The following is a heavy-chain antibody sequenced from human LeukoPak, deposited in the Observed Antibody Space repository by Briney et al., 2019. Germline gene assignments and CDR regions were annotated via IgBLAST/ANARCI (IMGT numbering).Heavy chain of an antibody. CDR2: ISSSSYI. J-gene: IGHJ6*03. CDR3: ARGIGIAAAGQRYYMDV. Sequence: GGSLRLSCAASGFTFSSYILNWVRQAPGKGLEWVSSISSSSYIHYADSVKGRVTISRDNAKNSLALQMNRLRAEDTAVYYCARGIGIAAAGQRYYMDVWGKGTTVTVSS. D-gene: IGHD6-13*01. V-gene: IGHV3-21*01. CDR1: GFTFSSYI.